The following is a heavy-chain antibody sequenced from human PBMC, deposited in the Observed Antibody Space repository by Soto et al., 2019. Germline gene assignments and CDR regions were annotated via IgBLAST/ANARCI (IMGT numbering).Heavy chain of an antibody. CDR3: THQGDFYDRLDS. D-gene: IGHD3-22*01. Sequence: EFLLVESGGGLVKPRGSLRLSCAASGPGFSAAWMKWVRQAPGKGLEGVGRIKSKGGGETKDYAAPVKGRFTISRDDSKNTVYLQMDSLKTDDTAVYYCTHQGDFYDRLDSWGQGTLVTVSS. J-gene: IGHJ4*02. CDR2: IKSKGGGETK. V-gene: IGHV3-15*07. CDR1: GPGFSAAW.